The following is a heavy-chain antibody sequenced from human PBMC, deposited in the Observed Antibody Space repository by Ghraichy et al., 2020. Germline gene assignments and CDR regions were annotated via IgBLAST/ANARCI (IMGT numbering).Heavy chain of an antibody. J-gene: IGHJ4*02. CDR3: ARVGAGFGEIGAGY. CDR1: GYTFTNYG. V-gene: IGHV1-18*01. CDR2: ISAKNGDT. D-gene: IGHD3-10*01. Sequence: ASVKVSCKASGYTFTNYGITWVRQAPGHGLEYMGWISAKNGDTNYPQKVQGRLTVTTDTSTSTAYMELTSLRSDDTAVYYCARVGAGFGEIGAGYWGQGTLVTVSS.